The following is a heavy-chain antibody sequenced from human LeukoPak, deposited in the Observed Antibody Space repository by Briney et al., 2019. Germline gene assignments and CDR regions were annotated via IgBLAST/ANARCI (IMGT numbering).Heavy chain of an antibody. CDR3: ARGTMIVGSDY. CDR1: GFTFSSYA. Sequence: PGRSLRLSCAASGFTFSSYAMHWVRQAPGKGLEWVAVISHDGSNKYYADSVKGRFTISRDNSKNTLYLQMNSLRAEDTAVYYCARGTMIVGSDYWGQGTLVTVSS. D-gene: IGHD3-22*01. CDR2: ISHDGSNK. V-gene: IGHV3-30-3*01. J-gene: IGHJ4*02.